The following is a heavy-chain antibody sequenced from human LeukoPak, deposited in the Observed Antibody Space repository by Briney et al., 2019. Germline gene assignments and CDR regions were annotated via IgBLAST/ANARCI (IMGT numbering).Heavy chain of an antibody. Sequence: GGSLRLSCAASGFPFSSYAMHWVRQAPGKGLEWVSLISGSAGSSYYADSVKGRFTISRDNSRNTLYLHMNTLRAEDTAVYYCAEGSRSGDDCWGQGTLVTVSS. V-gene: IGHV3-23*01. J-gene: IGHJ4*02. CDR1: GFPFSSYA. CDR2: ISGSAGSS. CDR3: AEGSRSGDDC. D-gene: IGHD3-10*01.